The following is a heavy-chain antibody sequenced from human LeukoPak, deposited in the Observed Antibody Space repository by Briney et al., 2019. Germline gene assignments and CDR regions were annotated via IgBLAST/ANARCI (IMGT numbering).Heavy chain of an antibody. CDR1: GGSISSSNW. CDR2: IYHSGST. J-gene: IGHJ3*02. D-gene: IGHD3-22*01. Sequence: SETLSLTCAVSGGSISSSNWWSWVRQPPGKGLEWIGEIYHSGSTNYNPSLKSRATISVDKSKNQFSLKLSSVTAADTAVYYCARFSFPSDSSGYGSLSDAFDIWGQGTMVTVSS. CDR3: ARFSFPSDSSGYGSLSDAFDI. V-gene: IGHV4-4*02.